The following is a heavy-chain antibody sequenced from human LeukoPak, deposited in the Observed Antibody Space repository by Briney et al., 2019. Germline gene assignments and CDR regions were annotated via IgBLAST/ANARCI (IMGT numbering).Heavy chain of an antibody. CDR3: ARDRTYDILTGYYK. D-gene: IGHD3-9*01. J-gene: IGHJ4*02. V-gene: IGHV4-38-2*02. Sequence: PSETLSLTCTVSGYSISSGYYWGWIRQPPGKGLEWIGSIYHSGSTYYNPSLKSRVTISVDTSKNQFSLKLSSVTAADTAVYYCARDRTYDILTGYYKWGQGTLVTVSS. CDR1: GYSISSGYY. CDR2: IYHSGST.